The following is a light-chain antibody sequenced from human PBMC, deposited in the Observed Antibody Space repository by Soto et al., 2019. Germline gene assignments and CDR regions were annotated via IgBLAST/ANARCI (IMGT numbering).Light chain of an antibody. CDR3: QQYYSYPLT. CDR1: QGISSY. J-gene: IGKJ5*01. V-gene: IGKV1-8*01. CDR2: AAS. Sequence: AIRMTPSPSSFSASTGDRVTITCRASQGISSYLAWYQQKPGKAPKLLIYAASTLQSGVPSRFSGSGSGTDFTLTIGCLQSEDFATYYCQQYYSYPLTFGQGTRLEIK.